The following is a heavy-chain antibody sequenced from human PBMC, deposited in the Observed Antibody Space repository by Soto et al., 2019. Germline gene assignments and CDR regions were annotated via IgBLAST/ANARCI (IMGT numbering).Heavy chain of an antibody. Sequence: ASVKVSCKASGGGNLRDYRTTWVRRAPGQGLEWMGGIIPKLGSANYAQNFQGRVTMTADTSTSTVYMELSSLRSEDTAVYYCARDRGSTRLTIFGVVSRTNWFDPWGQGTPVTVSS. D-gene: IGHD3-3*01. CDR1: GGGNLRDYR. CDR3: ARDRGSTRLTIFGVVSRTNWFDP. V-gene: IGHV1-69*10. CDR2: IIPKLGSA. J-gene: IGHJ5*02.